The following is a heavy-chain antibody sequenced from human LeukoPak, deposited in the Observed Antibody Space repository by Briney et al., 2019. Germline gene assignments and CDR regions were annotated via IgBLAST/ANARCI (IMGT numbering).Heavy chain of an antibody. V-gene: IGHV4-34*01. CDR2: INHSGST. CDR3: ARGDMTTVTPFDY. CDR1: GGSFSGYY. Sequence: SETLPLTCAVYGGSFSGYYWSWIRQPPGKGLEWIGEINHSGSTNYNPSLKSRVTISVDTSKNQFSLKLSSVTAADTAVYYCARGDMTTVTPFDYWGQGTLVTVSS. D-gene: IGHD4-17*01. J-gene: IGHJ4*02.